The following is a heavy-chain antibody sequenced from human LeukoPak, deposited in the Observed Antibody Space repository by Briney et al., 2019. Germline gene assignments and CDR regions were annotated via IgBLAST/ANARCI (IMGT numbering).Heavy chain of an antibody. CDR1: GYKFTTYW. D-gene: IGHD1-26*01. J-gene: IGHJ5*01. CDR3: ARSTDYYRHNWFDS. CDR2: IYPGDSDT. V-gene: IGHV5-51*01. Sequence: GESLKISCEPSGYKFTTYWISWVRQMTGKGLEWVGVIYPGDSDTRYSPSFQGHVTISADTSFSTAYLQWVSLSTSDSAVYYCARSTDYYRHNWFDSWGQGTLVTVSS.